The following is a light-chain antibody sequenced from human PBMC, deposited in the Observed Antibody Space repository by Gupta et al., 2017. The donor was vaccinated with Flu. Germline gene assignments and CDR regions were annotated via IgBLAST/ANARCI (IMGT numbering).Light chain of an antibody. J-gene: IGLJ3*02. CDR3: AAWDDSLNGPR. Sequence: QSVLTQPPSASGTPGQRVTIPCSGSSSNIGSNTVNWYQQLPGTAPKLLIYSNNQRPSGVPDRFSGSKPGTSASLAISGLQSEDEADYYCAAWDDSLNGPRFGGGTKLTVL. CDR1: SSNIGSNT. V-gene: IGLV1-44*01. CDR2: SNN.